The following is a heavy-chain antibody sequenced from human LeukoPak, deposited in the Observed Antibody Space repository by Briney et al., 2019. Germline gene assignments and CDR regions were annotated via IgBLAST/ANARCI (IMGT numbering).Heavy chain of an antibody. D-gene: IGHD5-18*01. V-gene: IGHV1-46*01. Sequence: ASVKVSCKASGYTFTNNYMHWVRQAPGQGLEWMGVIHPSGGGTNQAPKFQGRATMTRDTSTATVFMELSSLTSEDTATYYCARMEMDPAMVTNFFDYWGQGTLVTVSS. CDR3: ARMEMDPAMVTNFFDY. CDR1: GYTFTNNY. CDR2: IHPSGGGT. J-gene: IGHJ4*02.